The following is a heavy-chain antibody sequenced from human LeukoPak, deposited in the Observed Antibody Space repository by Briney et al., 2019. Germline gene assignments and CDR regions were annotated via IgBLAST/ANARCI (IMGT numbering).Heavy chain of an antibody. V-gene: IGHV4-39*01. CDR1: GGSISSSSYY. D-gene: IGHD3-10*01. J-gene: IGHJ4*02. CDR3: AIYMVRGAAMGY. Sequence: SETLSLTCTVSGGSISSSSYYWGWIRQPPGKGLEWIGSIYYSGSTYYNPSLKSRVTISVDTSKNQFSLKLSSVTAADTAVYYCAIYMVRGAAMGYWGQGTLVTVSS. CDR2: IYYSGST.